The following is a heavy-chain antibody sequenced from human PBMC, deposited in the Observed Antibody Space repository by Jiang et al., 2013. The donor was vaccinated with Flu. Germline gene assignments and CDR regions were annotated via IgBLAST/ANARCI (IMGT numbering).Heavy chain of an antibody. Sequence: GFTFSSYAMHWVRQAPGKGLEWVAVISYDGSNKYYADSVKGRFTISRDNSKNTLYLQMNSLRAEDTAVYYCARDVNSPGFDYYGMDVWGQGTTVTVSS. V-gene: IGHV3-30-3*01. CDR3: ARDVNSPGFDYYGMDV. J-gene: IGHJ6*02. CDR1: GFTFSSYA. D-gene: IGHD2/OR15-2a*01. CDR2: ISYDGSNK.